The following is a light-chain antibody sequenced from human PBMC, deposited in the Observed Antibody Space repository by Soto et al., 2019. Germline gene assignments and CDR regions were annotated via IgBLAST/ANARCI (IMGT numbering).Light chain of an antibody. CDR1: SSNVGGYNY. J-gene: IGLJ2*01. Sequence: QSALTQPASVSGSPGQSITISCTGTSSNVGGYNYVSWYQQHPGTAPKLMIYDDSNRPSGVSNRFSGSKSGNTASLTISGLHAEDEADYYCTSYTSMSTWVFAGGTKLTVL. CDR2: DDS. CDR3: TSYTSMSTWV. V-gene: IGLV2-14*01.